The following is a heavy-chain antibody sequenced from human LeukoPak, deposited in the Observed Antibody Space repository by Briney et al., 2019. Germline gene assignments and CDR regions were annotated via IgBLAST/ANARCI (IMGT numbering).Heavy chain of an antibody. CDR2: RWYDGSNK. J-gene: IGHJ4*02. D-gene: IGHD6-13*01. Sequence: PGGSLRLSCAASGFTFSSYGMHWVRQAPGKGLEWVAVRWYDGSNKYYADSVKGRFTISRDNSKNTLYLQMNSLRAEDTAVYYCARGYSSSKSWGSRGPGYWGQGTLVTVSS. CDR3: ARGYSSSKSWGSRGPGY. V-gene: IGHV3-33*01. CDR1: GFTFSSYG.